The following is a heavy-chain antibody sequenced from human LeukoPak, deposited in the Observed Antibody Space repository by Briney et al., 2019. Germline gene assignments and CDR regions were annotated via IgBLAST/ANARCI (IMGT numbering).Heavy chain of an antibody. D-gene: IGHD1/OR15-1a*01. CDR3: ARRGIGLEHSYKGDFDY. CDR2: INQSGST. V-gene: IGHV4-34*01. Sequence: SETLSLTCAVYGGSFGNYYWSWIRQPPGKGLEWIGEINQSGSTNYNPSLKSRVTMSIDTSKNQFSLKLISATAADTAVYFCARRGIGLEHSYKGDFDYWGQGTLVTVSS. CDR1: GGSFGNYY. J-gene: IGHJ4*02.